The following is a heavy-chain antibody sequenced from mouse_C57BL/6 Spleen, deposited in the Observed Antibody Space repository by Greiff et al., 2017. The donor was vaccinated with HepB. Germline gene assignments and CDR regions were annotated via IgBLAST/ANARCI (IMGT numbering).Heavy chain of an antibody. D-gene: IGHD2-1*01. J-gene: IGHJ2*01. CDR3: ARRVTVDY. V-gene: IGHV1-26*01. CDR1: GYTFTDYY. Sequence: EVQLQQSGPELVKPGASVKISCKASGYTFTDYYMNWVKQSHGKSLEWIGDINPNNGGTSYNQKFKGKATLTVAKSSSTASMELRSLTSEDSAVYYCARRVTVDYWGQGTTLTVSS. CDR2: INPNNGGT.